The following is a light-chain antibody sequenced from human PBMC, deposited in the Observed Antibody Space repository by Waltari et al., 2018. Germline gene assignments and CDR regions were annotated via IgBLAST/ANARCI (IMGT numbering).Light chain of an antibody. J-gene: IGKJ1*01. Sequence: EIVLTQSPGTLSLSPGERATLSCRASQSVSSGYLAGYQQKPGQAPRLLIYGASSRATGIPDRFSGRGSGTDFTLTISRLEPEDFAVYYCQQYHSSPQTFGQGTKVEIK. V-gene: IGKV3-20*01. CDR2: GAS. CDR1: QSVSSGY. CDR3: QQYHSSPQT.